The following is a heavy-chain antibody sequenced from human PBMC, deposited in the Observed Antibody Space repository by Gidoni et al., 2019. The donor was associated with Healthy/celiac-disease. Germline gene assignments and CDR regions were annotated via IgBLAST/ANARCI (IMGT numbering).Heavy chain of an antibody. V-gene: IGHV3-7*04. D-gene: IGHD3-9*01. Sequence: EVQLVESGGGLVQPGGSLRLSCAASGFTFRSYWMSWVRQAPGKGLEWVSNIKQDGSEKYYVDSVKGRFTISRDNAKNSLYLQMNSLRAEDTAVYYCARAPEYYDIVTGYTYWGQGTLDTVSS. CDR3: ARAPEYYDIVTGYTY. CDR2: IKQDGSEK. CDR1: GFTFRSYW. J-gene: IGHJ4*02.